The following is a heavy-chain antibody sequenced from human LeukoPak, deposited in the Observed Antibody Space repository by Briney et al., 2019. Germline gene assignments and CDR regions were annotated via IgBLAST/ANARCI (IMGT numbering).Heavy chain of an antibody. J-gene: IGHJ3*02. D-gene: IGHD2-15*01. V-gene: IGHV4-4*07. CDR2: IYTSGST. Sequence: SEXXSLTCTVSGGSISSYYWSWIRQPAGKGLEWIGRIYTSGSTNYNPSLKSRVPMSVATSKNQFSLKLSSVTAADTAVYYCARDRWEGYCSGGSCQKTFDTWGQGTMVTVSS. CDR3: ARDRWEGYCSGGSCQKTFDT. CDR1: GGSISSYY.